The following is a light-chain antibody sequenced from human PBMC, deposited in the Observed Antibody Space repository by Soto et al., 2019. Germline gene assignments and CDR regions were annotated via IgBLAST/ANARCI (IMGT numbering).Light chain of an antibody. J-gene: IGKJ4*01. CDR3: QQYGSSPLT. CDR2: AAS. CDR1: QSISSNY. Sequence: EIVLTQSPGTLSLSPGERATLSCRASQSISSNYLAWYHQKPGQAPRLLIHAASRRAYGIPDRFSGSGSGTDFTLPISRLEPQDFAVYYCQQYGSSPLTFGGGTKVEIK. V-gene: IGKV3-20*01.